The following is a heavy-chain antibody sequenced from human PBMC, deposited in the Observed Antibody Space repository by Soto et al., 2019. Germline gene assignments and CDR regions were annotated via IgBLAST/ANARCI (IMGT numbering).Heavy chain of an antibody. D-gene: IGHD2-2*01. CDR3: ARARIVVVPAAMNWFDP. J-gene: IGHJ5*02. CDR1: GGSFSGYY. CDR2: INHSGST. V-gene: IGHV4-34*01. Sequence: SETLSLTCAVYGGSFSGYYWSWTRQPPGKGLEWIGEINHSGSTNYNPSLKSRVTISVDTSKNQFSLKLSSVTAADTAVYYCARARIVVVPAAMNWFDPWGQGTLVTVSS.